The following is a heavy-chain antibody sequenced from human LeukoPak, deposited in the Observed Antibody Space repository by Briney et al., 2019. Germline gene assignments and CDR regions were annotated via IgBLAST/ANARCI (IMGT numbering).Heavy chain of an antibody. CDR1: GYSISSSYY. CDR3: AREGRQVTQLYGSYIFDY. CDR2: IYHSGST. Sequence: SETLSLTCAVSGYSISSSYYWGWIRQPPGKGLEWIGSIYHSGSTYYNPSLKSRVTISVDTSKNQFSLKLSSVTASDTAVYYCAREGRQVTQLYGSYIFDYWGQGTLVTVSS. V-gene: IGHV4-38-2*01. D-gene: IGHD4-11*01. J-gene: IGHJ4*02.